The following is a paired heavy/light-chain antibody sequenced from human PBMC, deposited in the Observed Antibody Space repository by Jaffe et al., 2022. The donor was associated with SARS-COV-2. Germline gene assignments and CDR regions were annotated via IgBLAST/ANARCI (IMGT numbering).Heavy chain of an antibody. CDR2: YDHETEGK. D-gene: IGHD3-22*01. CDR1: GYSLTELA. V-gene: IGHV1-24*01. Sequence: QVQLVQSGAEVKKPGASVIVSCKVSGYSLTELAINWVRQAPGKGLEWMGGYDHETEGKIFAEKFQGRVTMTDDTSADTAYLELSSLTSDDTAVYFCATSVDYYDSSGYYLGFWGQGTLVIVSS. CDR3: ATSVDYYDSSGYYLGF. J-gene: IGHJ4*02.
Light chain of an antibody. CDR1: QNIRSC. Sequence: DIQMTQSPSSLSASVGDTVSITCRASQNIRSCLNWYQQKPGTAPRVLIFAASMLESGVPSRFSGSGSGTEFTLTIGRLHPEDFATYYCEQTYSSPVTFGGGTKVEI. V-gene: IGKV1-39*01. J-gene: IGKJ4*01. CDR3: EQTYSSPVT. CDR2: AAS.